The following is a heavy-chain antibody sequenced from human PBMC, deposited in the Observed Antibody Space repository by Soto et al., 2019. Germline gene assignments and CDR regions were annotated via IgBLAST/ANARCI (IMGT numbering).Heavy chain of an antibody. CDR3: ARGGYYDSSGYYNY. CDR2: ISYDGSNK. V-gene: IGHV3-30-3*01. CDR1: GFTFSSYA. J-gene: IGHJ4*02. D-gene: IGHD3-22*01. Sequence: GGSLRLSCAASGFTFSSYAMHWVRQAPGKGLEWVAVISYDGSNKYYADSVKGRFTISRDNSKNTLYLQMNSLRAEDTAVYYCARGGYYDSSGYYNYWGQGTLVTVSS.